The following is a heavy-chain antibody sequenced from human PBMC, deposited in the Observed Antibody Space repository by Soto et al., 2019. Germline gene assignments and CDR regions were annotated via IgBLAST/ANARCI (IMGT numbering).Heavy chain of an antibody. CDR2: INPSGGST. CDR1: GYTFTSYY. CDR3: ARVLMVRGVIDPDYYYYYGMDV. Sequence: ASVKVSCKASGYTFTSYYMHWVRQAPGQGLEWMGIINPSGGSTSYAQKFQGRVTMTRDTSTSTVYMELSSLRSEDTAVYYCARVLMVRGVIDPDYYYYYGMDVWGQGTTVTVSS. V-gene: IGHV1-46*01. D-gene: IGHD3-10*01. J-gene: IGHJ6*02.